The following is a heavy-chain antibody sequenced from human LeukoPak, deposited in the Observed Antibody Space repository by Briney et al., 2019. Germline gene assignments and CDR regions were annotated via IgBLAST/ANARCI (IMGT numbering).Heavy chain of an antibody. Sequence: GGSLRLSCAASGFTFSSYSMNWVRQAPGKGLEWVSSISSSSSYIYYADSVKGRFTISRDNAKNSLYLQMSSLRAEDTAVYYCASSPYDSRASFDYWGQGTLVTVSS. V-gene: IGHV3-21*01. CDR3: ASSPYDSRASFDY. CDR1: GFTFSSYS. CDR2: ISSSSSYI. J-gene: IGHJ4*02. D-gene: IGHD3-22*01.